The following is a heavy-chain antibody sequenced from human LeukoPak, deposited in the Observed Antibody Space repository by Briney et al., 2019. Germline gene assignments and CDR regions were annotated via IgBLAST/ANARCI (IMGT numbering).Heavy chain of an antibody. D-gene: IGHD6-19*01. CDR2: ISAGGENT. J-gene: IGHJ4*02. CDR3: AKSEGSSSARRFDY. V-gene: IGHV3-23*01. Sequence: GRSLRLSCAASGFTFASHAMSWVRQAPGKGLEWVSAISAGGENTDYADSVKGRFTISRDNSKNTLYLQVNSLRAEDTAAYYCAKSEGSSSARRFDYWGQGTLVTVSS. CDR1: GFTFASHA.